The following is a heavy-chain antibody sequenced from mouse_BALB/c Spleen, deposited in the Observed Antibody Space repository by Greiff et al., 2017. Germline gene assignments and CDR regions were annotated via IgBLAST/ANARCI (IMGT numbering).Heavy chain of an antibody. CDR2: ISSGGST. D-gene: IGHD2-14*01. CDR1: GFTFSSYA. Sequence: EVKLVESGGGLVKPGGSLKLSCAASGFTFSSYAMSWVRQTPEKRLEWVASISSGGSTYYPDSVKGRFTISRDNARNILYLQMSSLRSEDTAMYYCARVDRYDGDYFDYWGQGTTLTVSS. V-gene: IGHV5-6-5*01. CDR3: ARVDRYDGDYFDY. J-gene: IGHJ2*01.